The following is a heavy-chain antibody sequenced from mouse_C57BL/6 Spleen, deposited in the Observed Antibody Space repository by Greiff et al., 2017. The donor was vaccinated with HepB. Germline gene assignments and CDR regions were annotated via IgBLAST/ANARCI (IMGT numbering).Heavy chain of an antibody. D-gene: IGHD3-2*02. Sequence: EVQLQRSGPELVKPGASVKIPCKASGYTFTDYNMDWVKQSHGKSLEWIGDINPNNGGTIYNQKFKGKATLTVDKSSSTAYMELRSLTSEDTAVYYCARYGSGYGGAMDYWGQGTSVTVSS. CDR2: INPNNGGT. CDR3: ARYGSGYGGAMDY. J-gene: IGHJ4*01. CDR1: GYTFTDYN. V-gene: IGHV1-18*01.